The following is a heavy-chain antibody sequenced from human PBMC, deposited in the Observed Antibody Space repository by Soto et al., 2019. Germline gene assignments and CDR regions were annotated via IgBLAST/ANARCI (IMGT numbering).Heavy chain of an antibody. CDR3: AKTSGVSYPESRVFDY. Sequence: GGSLRLSCAASGFIFGSFAMSWVRQAPGKGLEGVSVITSSGGDTLYADSVKGRFTISRDNSKNTLYLQMTGLRAEDAAIYYCAKTSGVSYPESRVFDYWGQGTRVTVSS. V-gene: IGHV3-23*01. D-gene: IGHD1-26*01. CDR1: GFIFGSFA. J-gene: IGHJ4*02. CDR2: ITSSGGDT.